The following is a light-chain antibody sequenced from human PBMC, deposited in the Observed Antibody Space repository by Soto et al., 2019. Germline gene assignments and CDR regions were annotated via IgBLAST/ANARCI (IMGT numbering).Light chain of an antibody. CDR2: GAS. CDR3: QHYGNSQYT. J-gene: IGKJ2*01. V-gene: IGKV3-20*01. CDR1: QGVSSSY. Sequence: EIVLTQSPGTLSLSPGERATLSCRANQGVSSSYFAWYQQKPGQAPRLLIYGASSRATGIPHRFSGSGSGTDFTLTISRLEPEDFAVYYCQHYGNSQYTFGQGTKLEIK.